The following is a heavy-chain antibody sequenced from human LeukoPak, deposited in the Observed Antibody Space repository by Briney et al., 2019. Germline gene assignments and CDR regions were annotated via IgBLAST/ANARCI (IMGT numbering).Heavy chain of an antibody. V-gene: IGHV3-11*04. Sequence: GGSLRLSCAASGFTFSDYYMSWIRQAPGKGLEWVSYISSSGSTIYYADSVKGRFTISRDNSKNTLYLQMNSLRAEDTAVYYCARFGGCSSTSCKLYYYYGMDVWGQGTTVTVSS. CDR1: GFTFSDYY. CDR2: ISSSGSTI. J-gene: IGHJ6*02. D-gene: IGHD2-2*01. CDR3: ARFGGCSSTSCKLYYYYGMDV.